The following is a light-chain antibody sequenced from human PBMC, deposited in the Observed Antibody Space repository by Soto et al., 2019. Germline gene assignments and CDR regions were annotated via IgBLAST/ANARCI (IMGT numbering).Light chain of an antibody. CDR2: DAS. Sequence: DIHMTQSPTTLSASVGDRVTITCRASQSISSWLAWYQQKPGKAPKLLIYDASSLESGVTSRFSGSGSGTEFTLTISSLQPDDFATYYCQQYKSYPYTFGQGTKVDIK. CDR1: QSISSW. J-gene: IGKJ2*01. V-gene: IGKV1-5*01. CDR3: QQYKSYPYT.